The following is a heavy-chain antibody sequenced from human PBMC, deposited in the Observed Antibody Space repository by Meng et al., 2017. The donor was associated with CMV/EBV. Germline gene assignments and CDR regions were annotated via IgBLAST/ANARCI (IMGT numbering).Heavy chain of an antibody. V-gene: IGHV3-7*01. J-gene: IGHJ6*02. D-gene: IGHD3-3*01. CDR3: ARDGRDDFWSGVDV. CDR1: GFTFSSYW. Sequence: GESLKISCAASGFTFSSYWMSWVRQAPGKGLEWVANIKQDGSEKYYVDSVKGRFTISRDNAKNSLYLQMNSLRAEDTAVYYCARDGRDDFWSGVDVWGQGTTVTVSS. CDR2: IKQDGSEK.